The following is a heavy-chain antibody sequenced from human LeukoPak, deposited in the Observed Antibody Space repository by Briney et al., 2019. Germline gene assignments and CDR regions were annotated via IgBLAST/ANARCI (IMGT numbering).Heavy chain of an antibody. CDR1: GGSISSYY. CDR3: ARDNMAVAKRVNRFDP. D-gene: IGHD6-19*01. V-gene: IGHV4-59*01. J-gene: IGHJ5*02. Sequence: SETLSLTCTVSGGSISSYYWSWIRQPPGKGLEWIGYIYYSGSTNYNPSLKSRVTISVDTSKNQFSLKLSSVTAADTAVYYCARDNMAVAKRVNRFDPWGQGTLVTVSS. CDR2: IYYSGST.